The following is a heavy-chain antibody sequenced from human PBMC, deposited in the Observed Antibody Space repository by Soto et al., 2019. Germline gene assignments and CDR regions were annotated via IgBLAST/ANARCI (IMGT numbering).Heavy chain of an antibody. J-gene: IGHJ3*02. V-gene: IGHV3-72*01. CDR1: GFSCSDYY. CDR2: SRSKAQRYAA. D-gene: IGHD3-16*01. Sequence: EVQLVESGGGLVQPGGSLRLSCTASGFSCSDYYMDWVRHAPGRGLEWVGRSRSKAQRYAASYAASVEGRFTISRHDSNNSLSLQMNSLKIEDTAVYYCTRVKSNSWGLDVFDIRGQGTMITVSS. CDR3: TRVKSNSWGLDVFDI.